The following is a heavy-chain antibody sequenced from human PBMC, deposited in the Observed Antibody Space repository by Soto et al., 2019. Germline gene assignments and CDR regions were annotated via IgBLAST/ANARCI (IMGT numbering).Heavy chain of an antibody. CDR3: ARVNDGSSLFDY. V-gene: IGHV1-2*04. Sequence: ASVKVSCKASGYTFTGNYIHWVRQAPGQGLEWMGRINPNSGGTNYAQKFQDWVTMTRDTSISTAYMELSRLRSDDTAVYYCARVNDGSSLFDYWGQGTLVTVSS. CDR1: GYTFTGNY. D-gene: IGHD1-26*01. CDR2: INPNSGGT. J-gene: IGHJ4*02.